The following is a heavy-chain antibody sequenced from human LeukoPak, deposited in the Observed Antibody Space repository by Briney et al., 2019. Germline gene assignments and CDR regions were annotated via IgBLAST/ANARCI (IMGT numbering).Heavy chain of an antibody. CDR3: ARGRGVAARDY. V-gene: IGHV4-34*01. Sequence: SETLSLTCAVYGGSFSGDYWSWIRQPPGKGLEWIGEINHSGSTNYNPSLKSRVTISVDTSKNQFSLKLSSVTAADTAVYYCARGRGVAARDYWGQGTLVTVSS. CDR2: INHSGST. D-gene: IGHD3-10*01. J-gene: IGHJ4*02. CDR1: GGSFSGDY.